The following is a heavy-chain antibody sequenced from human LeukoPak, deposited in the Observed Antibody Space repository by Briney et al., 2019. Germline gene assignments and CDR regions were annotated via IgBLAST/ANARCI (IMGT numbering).Heavy chain of an antibody. V-gene: IGHV5-51*01. J-gene: IGHJ4*02. CDR3: ASRLSFQTDAGFDF. Sequence: PGESLKISCKGPGYSFLSYWIAWVRQMPGKGLEWMGIIYPGDSNTKYSPSFQGQVTISIDKSVSAAYLQWSSLKASDTAMYYCASRLSFQTDAGFDFWGQGTLVTVFS. CDR2: IYPGDSNT. CDR1: GYSFLSYW. D-gene: IGHD5-12*01.